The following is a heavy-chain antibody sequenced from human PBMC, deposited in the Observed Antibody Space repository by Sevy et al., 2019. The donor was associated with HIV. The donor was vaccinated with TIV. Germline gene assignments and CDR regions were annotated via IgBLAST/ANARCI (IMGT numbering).Heavy chain of an antibody. V-gene: IGHV3-7*01. Sequence: GGSLRLSCAASEFIFTGYWMNWVRQAPGKGLEWMANIDQDGSDKRYVDSVRGRFTISRDNANNFLYLQMRSLRADDTAVYYCARAGGWGNINHSNQILDIWGHGTKVTVSS. D-gene: IGHD3-16*01. CDR2: IDQDGSDK. J-gene: IGHJ3*02. CDR3: ARAGGWGNINHSNQILDI. CDR1: EFIFTGYW.